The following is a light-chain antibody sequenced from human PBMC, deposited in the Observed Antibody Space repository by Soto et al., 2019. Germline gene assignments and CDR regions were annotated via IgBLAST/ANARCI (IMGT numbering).Light chain of an antibody. V-gene: IGKV3-11*01. CDR1: QSVSSY. CDR3: QQYGNSPST. Sequence: EIVLTQSPATLSVSAGERATLSCRASQSVSSYLAWYQQKTGQAPRLLIYDASNRATGIPDRFSGSGSGTDLNLTISRLEPEDFAVYYCQQYGNSPSTCGQGTKVDIK. CDR2: DAS. J-gene: IGKJ1*01.